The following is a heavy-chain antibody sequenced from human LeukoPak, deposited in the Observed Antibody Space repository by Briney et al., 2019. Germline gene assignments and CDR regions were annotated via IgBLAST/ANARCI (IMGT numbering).Heavy chain of an antibody. CDR2: VYYSGST. V-gene: IGHV4-59*08. CDR3: ARQRYCGSSSCSDY. D-gene: IGHD2-2*01. CDR1: GGSISGYY. Sequence: PSETLSLTCTVSGGSISGYYWSWIRQPPGRGLEWIGSVYYSGSTSYNPSLKSRVTISVDTSKNHFSLKLSSVTAADTAVYYCARQRYCGSSSCSDYWGQGTLVTVSS. J-gene: IGHJ4*02.